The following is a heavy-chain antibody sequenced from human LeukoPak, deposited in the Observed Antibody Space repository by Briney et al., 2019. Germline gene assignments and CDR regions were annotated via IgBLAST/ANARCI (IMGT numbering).Heavy chain of an antibody. J-gene: IGHJ3*01. V-gene: IGHV3-7*01. CDR2: IKEDGSAK. CDR1: GLNFSRNW. CDR3: ARDYDYFSGHNLDAYDV. D-gene: IGHD2-15*01. Sequence: GGSLRLSCAASGLNFSRNWMTWVRQAPGKGLEWVANIKEDGSAKSHVDSVKGRFTISRDNAKNSLYLQMSSLRVEDTAVYYCARDYDYFSGHNLDAYDVWGQGTTVTVSS.